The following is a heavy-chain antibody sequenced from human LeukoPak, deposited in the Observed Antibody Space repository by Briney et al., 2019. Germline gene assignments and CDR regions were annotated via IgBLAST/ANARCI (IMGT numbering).Heavy chain of an antibody. V-gene: IGHV4-4*07. CDR2: IYTSGST. D-gene: IGHD3-22*01. CDR3: ARVDYYDSNGYYNHDAFDI. J-gene: IGHJ3*02. Sequence: SETLSLTCTVSGGSISTYYWSWIRQPAGKGLEWIWRIYTSGSTNYNPSLKSRVTMSVDTSKNQFSLKLSSVTAADTAVYYCARVDYYDSNGYYNHDAFDIWGQGTMVTVSS. CDR1: GGSISTYY.